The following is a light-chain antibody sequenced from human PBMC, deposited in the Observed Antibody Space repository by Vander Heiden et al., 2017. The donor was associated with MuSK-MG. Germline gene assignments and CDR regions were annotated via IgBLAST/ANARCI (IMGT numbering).Light chain of an antibody. Sequence: EIVMTQSPATLSVSPGARATLSCRASQSVSSNLAWYQQKPGQAPRLLIYGASTRATGIPARFSGSGSGTEFTLTISSLQSEDFAVYYWQQDNNLLTFGGGTKVEIK. J-gene: IGKJ4*01. V-gene: IGKV3-15*01. CDR1: QSVSSN. CDR2: GAS. CDR3: QQDNNLLT.